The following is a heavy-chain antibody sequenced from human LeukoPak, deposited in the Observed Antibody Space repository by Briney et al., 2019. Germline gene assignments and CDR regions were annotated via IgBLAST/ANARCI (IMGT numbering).Heavy chain of an antibody. J-gene: IGHJ6*03. CDR2: ISSTSKTI. D-gene: IGHD5-12*01. CDR1: GFTFSSYA. CDR3: ARLRRVAEGSGANTYYYYMDV. Sequence: GGSLRLSCAASGFTFSSYAINWVRQAPGKGLEWVSFISSTSKTIYYSDSVKGRFTISRDNAKNSVYLQMNSLRAEDTAIYYCARLRRVAEGSGANTYYYYMDVWGKGTTVTVSS. V-gene: IGHV3-48*01.